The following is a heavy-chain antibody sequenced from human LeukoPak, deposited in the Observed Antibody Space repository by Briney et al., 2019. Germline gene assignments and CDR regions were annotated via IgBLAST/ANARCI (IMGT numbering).Heavy chain of an antibody. J-gene: IGHJ5*01. CDR1: TSR. CDR2: IGTYGGDT. CDR3: ARDLWNFYDDSGYNRDFDS. Sequence: TSRISCVRQAPGQGLERMGWIGTYGGDTYYAQKFQGRITVTTDTSTSTVYMELRNLRSDDTAVYYCARDLWNFYDDSGYNRDFDSWGQGTLVTVSS. V-gene: IGHV1-18*01. D-gene: IGHD3-22*01.